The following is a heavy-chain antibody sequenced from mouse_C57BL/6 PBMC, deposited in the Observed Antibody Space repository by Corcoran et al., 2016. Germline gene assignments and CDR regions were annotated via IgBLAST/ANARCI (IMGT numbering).Heavy chain of an antibody. V-gene: IGHV1-76*01. CDR1: GYTFTDYY. J-gene: IGHJ1*03. CDR2: IYPGSGNT. CDR3: ARWGAYWYFDV. Sequence: QVQLKQSGAELVRPGASVKLSCKASGYTFTDYYINWVKQRPGQGLEWIARIYPGSGNTYYNEKFKGKATLTAEKSSSTAYMQLSSLTSEDSAVYFCARWGAYWYFDVWGTGTTVTVSS.